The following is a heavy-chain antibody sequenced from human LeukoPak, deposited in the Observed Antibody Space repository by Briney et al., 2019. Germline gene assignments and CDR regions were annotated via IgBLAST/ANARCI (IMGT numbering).Heavy chain of an antibody. Sequence: SETLSLTCTVSGGSISSYYWSWIRQPPGKGLEWIGYIYYSGSTNYNPSLKSRVTISVDTSKNQFSLKLSSVTAADTAVYYCARGRGSCCPWGYYYGMDVWGQGTTVTVSS. J-gene: IGHJ6*02. CDR3: ARGRGSCCPWGYYYGMDV. V-gene: IGHV4-59*12. CDR1: GGSISSYY. CDR2: IYYSGST. D-gene: IGHD2-15*01.